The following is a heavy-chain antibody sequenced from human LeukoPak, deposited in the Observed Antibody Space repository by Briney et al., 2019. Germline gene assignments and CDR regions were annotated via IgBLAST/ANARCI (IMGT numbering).Heavy chain of an antibody. CDR2: IYYSGST. D-gene: IGHD4-17*01. V-gene: IGHV4-39*07. J-gene: IGHJ4*02. CDR1: GGSISSSSYY. Sequence: PSETLSLTCTVSGGSISSSSYYWGWIRQPPGKGLEWIGSIYYSGSTYYNPSLKSQVTISVDTSKNQFSLKLSSVTAADTAVYYCARAEPNDYGDYANYWGQGTLVTVSS. CDR3: ARAEPNDYGDYANY.